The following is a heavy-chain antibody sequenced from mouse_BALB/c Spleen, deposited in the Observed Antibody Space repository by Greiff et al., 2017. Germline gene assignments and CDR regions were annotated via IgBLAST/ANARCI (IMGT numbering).Heavy chain of an antibody. J-gene: IGHJ2*01. CDR1: GFTFSSYA. V-gene: IGHV5-9-4*01. D-gene: IGHD2-3*01. CDR3: ARDDGYYFDY. Sequence: EVKLVESGGGLVKPGGSLKLSCAASGFTFSSYAMSWVRQSPEKRLEWVAEISSGGSYTYYPDSVKGRFTISRDNARNILYLQMSSLRSEDTAMYYCARDDGYYFDYWGQGTTLTVSS. CDR2: ISSGGSYT.